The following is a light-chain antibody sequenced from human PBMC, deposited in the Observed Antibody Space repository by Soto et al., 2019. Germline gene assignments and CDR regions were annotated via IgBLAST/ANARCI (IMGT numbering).Light chain of an antibody. CDR3: LQHNNYPRT. V-gene: IGKV1-17*01. J-gene: IGKJ1*01. Sequence: DIQMTQSPSSLSASVGDRVTITCRASQAIGNDLGWYQQKPGKAPNRLIYAASNLQSGVPSRFSGSGSGTEFTLTITSLQPEDFATYYCLQHNNYPRTFGQGTKVEIK. CDR1: QAIGND. CDR2: AAS.